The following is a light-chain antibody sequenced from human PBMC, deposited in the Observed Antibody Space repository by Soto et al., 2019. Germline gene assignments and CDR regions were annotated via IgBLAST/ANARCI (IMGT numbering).Light chain of an antibody. V-gene: IGLV4-69*02. J-gene: IGLJ2*01. CDR2: LNSDGSH. CDR3: QTWGSGIVV. Sequence: QPVLTQSPSASASLGASVKLTCTLSSGHSNYAIAWHQQQSEKGPRYLMKLNSDGSHSKGDGLPDRFSGSSSGAERYLTISSLQSEAEADYYCQTWGSGIVVFGGGTKLTVL. CDR1: SGHSNYA.